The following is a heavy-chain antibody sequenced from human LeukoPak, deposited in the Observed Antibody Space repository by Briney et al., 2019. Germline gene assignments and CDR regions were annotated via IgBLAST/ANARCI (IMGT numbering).Heavy chain of an antibody. V-gene: IGHV3-7*03. CDR1: GFTFRKYW. J-gene: IGHJ4*02. Sequence: GGSLRLSCAASGFTFRKYWMAWVRQAPGRGLEWVATIAANGNDKDYEDALQGRFTISRDNARNSLSLRIDSLRAEDTAQYYCAREVFFQFDNWGQGVLVTVSS. CDR3: AREVFFQFDN. CDR2: IAANGNDK.